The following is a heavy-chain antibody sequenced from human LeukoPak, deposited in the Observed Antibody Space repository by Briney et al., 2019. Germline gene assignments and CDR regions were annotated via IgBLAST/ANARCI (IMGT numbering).Heavy chain of an antibody. CDR2: ISGSGGST. J-gene: IGHJ6*03. Sequence: GGSLRLSCAASGFTFSSYAMSWVRQAPGKGLEWVSAISGSGGSTYYADSVKGRFTISRDNSKNTLYLQMNSLRAEDTAVYYCAKGGRDLHLADYYYYYMDVWGKGTTVTVSS. D-gene: IGHD3-3*02. CDR1: GFTFSSYA. V-gene: IGHV3-23*01. CDR3: AKGGRDLHLADYYYYYMDV.